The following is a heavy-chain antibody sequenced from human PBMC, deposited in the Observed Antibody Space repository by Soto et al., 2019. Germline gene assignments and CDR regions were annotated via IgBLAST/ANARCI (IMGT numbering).Heavy chain of an antibody. Sequence: QPGGSLRLSCAASGFIFSSYAMNWVRQAPGKGLQWVSSITGSSDYTSYIASVKGRFTISRDNSKNTLYLQMNSLRAEDTAVYFCAKEQTTGAHYALDDWSQGTLVTVSS. CDR2: ITGSSDYT. V-gene: IGHV3-23*01. CDR3: AKEQTTGAHYALDD. CDR1: GFIFSSYA. J-gene: IGHJ4*02. D-gene: IGHD2-8*02.